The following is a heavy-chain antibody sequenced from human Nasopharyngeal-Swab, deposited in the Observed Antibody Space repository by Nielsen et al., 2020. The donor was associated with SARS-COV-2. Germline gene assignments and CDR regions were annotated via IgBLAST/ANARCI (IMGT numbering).Heavy chain of an antibody. D-gene: IGHD3-22*01. CDR2: IYYSGST. CDR1: GGSISSYY. CDR3: ARGYDSSGYYDYYYYYYYMDV. V-gene: IGHV4-59*01. J-gene: IGHJ6*03. Sequence: SETLSLTCTVSGGSISSYYWSWIRQPPGKGLEWIGYIYYSGSTNYNPPLKSRVTISVDTSKNQFSLKLSSVTAADTAVYYCARGYDSSGYYDYYYYYYYMDVWGKGTTVTVSS.